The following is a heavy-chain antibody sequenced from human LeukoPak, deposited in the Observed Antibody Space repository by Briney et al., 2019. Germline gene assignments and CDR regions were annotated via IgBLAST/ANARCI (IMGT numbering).Heavy chain of an antibody. V-gene: IGHV5-51*01. D-gene: IGHD3-9*01. CDR3: ARPSYYDILTGYYSDAFDI. CDR2: IYPGGADT. J-gene: IGHJ3*02. CDR1: GDSFTSYW. Sequence: PGESLKISCKGSGDSFTSYWSGGVGQMPGKGLEWMGVIYPGGADTRYRPSFQGQVTISADKSISTAYLQWSSLKASDTAMYYCARPSYYDILTGYYSDAFDIWGQGTMVTVSS.